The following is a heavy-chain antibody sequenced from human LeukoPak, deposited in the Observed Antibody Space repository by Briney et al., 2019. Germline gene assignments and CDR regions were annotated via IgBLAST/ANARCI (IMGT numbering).Heavy chain of an antibody. Sequence: SETLSLTCTVSGGSIISSAYSWGWIRQPPGKGLEYIGNIYYSGSAYYNPSLKSRVTLSVDTSNNQFSLRLTSVTAADTAVYYCATLAGESWGQGTMVTVSS. J-gene: IGHJ5*02. CDR3: ATLAGES. CDR2: IYYSGSA. CDR1: GGSIISSAYS. V-gene: IGHV4-39*01. D-gene: IGHD1-26*01.